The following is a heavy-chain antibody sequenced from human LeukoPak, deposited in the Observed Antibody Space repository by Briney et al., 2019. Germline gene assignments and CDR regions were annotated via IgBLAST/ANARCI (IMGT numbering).Heavy chain of an antibody. Sequence: ASVKVSCKASGYTFTGYYMHWVRQAPGQGLEWMGWINPNSGGTNYAQKFQGRVTMTRDTSISTAYMELSRLRPDDTAVYYCARESGGYSGYAGDWFDPWGQGTLVTVSS. CDR3: ARESGGYSGYAGDWFDP. CDR2: INPNSGGT. J-gene: IGHJ5*02. CDR1: GYTFTGYY. V-gene: IGHV1-2*02. D-gene: IGHD5-12*01.